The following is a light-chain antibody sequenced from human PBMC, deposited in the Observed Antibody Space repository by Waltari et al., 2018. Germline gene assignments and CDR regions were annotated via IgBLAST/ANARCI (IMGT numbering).Light chain of an antibody. J-gene: IGLJ2*01. CDR3: SSYAGTPTYVV. CDR2: DVN. CDR1: SSDVGADYY. Sequence: QSALTQPPSVSGSPGQSVTISCTGTSSDVGADYYVSWYQKPPGKAPKFIIYDVNKRASGVPDRFSGSKSGNTASLTISGLQTVDEADYYCSSYAGTPTYVVFGGGTRLTVL. V-gene: IGLV2-11*01.